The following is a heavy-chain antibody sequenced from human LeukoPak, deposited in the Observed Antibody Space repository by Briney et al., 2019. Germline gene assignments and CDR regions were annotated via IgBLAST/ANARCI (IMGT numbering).Heavy chain of an antibody. CDR1: GGSISSYY. CDR3: ARVSIAARGPYFDY. V-gene: IGHV4-4*07. D-gene: IGHD6-6*01. J-gene: IGHJ4*02. Sequence: SSETLSLTCTVSGGSISSYYWNWIRQPAGKGLEWIGRIYTSGSTNYNPSLKGRVTMSVDTSKNQFSLKLSSVTAADTAVYYCARVSIAARGPYFDYWGQGTLVTVSS. CDR2: IYTSGST.